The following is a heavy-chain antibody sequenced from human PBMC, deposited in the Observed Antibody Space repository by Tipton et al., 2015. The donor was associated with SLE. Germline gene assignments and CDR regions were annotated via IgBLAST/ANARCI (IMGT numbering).Heavy chain of an antibody. Sequence: TLSLTCTVSGGSISSYYWSWIRQPPGKGLEWIGYIYYSGSTHYNPSLKSRVTISVDTSKNQFSLKLSSVTAADTAVYYCARVPGEWEPNADAFDIWGQGTMVTVSS. CDR1: GGSISSYY. V-gene: IGHV4-59*01. J-gene: IGHJ3*02. CDR3: ARVPGEWEPNADAFDI. D-gene: IGHD1-26*01. CDR2: IYYSGST.